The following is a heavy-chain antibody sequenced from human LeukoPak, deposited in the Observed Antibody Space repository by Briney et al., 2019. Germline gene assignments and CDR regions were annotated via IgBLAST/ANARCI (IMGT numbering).Heavy chain of an antibody. CDR2: IYSGGST. Sequence: PGGSLRLSCAASGFTVSSNCMSWVRQAPGKGLEWVSVIYSGGSTYYADSVKGRFTISRDNSKNTLYLQMNSLRAEDTAVYYCARDLGYCTNGVCYSYWGQGTLVTVSS. J-gene: IGHJ4*02. CDR1: GFTVSSNC. V-gene: IGHV3-53*01. D-gene: IGHD2-8*01. CDR3: ARDLGYCTNGVCYSY.